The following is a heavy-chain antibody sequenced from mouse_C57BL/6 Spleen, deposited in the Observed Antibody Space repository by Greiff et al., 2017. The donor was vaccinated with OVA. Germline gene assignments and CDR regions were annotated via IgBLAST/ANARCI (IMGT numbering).Heavy chain of an antibody. J-gene: IGHJ2*01. Sequence: EVMLVESGGGLVKPGGSLKLSCAASGFTFSSYAMSWVRQTPAPRLAWVATISDGGSYTYYPDNVKVRFTISMDNAKNTLYLQRSQLKSADTAMYYCARARQLRLHGYYFDYWGQGTTLTVSS. V-gene: IGHV5-4*03. CDR3: ARARQLRLHGYYFDY. CDR1: GFTFSSYA. D-gene: IGHD3-2*02. CDR2: ISDGGSYT.